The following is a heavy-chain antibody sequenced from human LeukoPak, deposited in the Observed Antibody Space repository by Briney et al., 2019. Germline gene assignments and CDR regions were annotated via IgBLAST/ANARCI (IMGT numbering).Heavy chain of an antibody. CDR1: GFTFSDYY. CDR3: ARDSLATQLLYYYMDV. J-gene: IGHJ6*03. D-gene: IGHD1-26*01. V-gene: IGHV3-11*04. Sequence: KPGGSLRLSCAASGFTFSDYYMSWIRQAPGKGLEWVSYISSSGSTIYYADSVKGRFTISRDNAKNSLYLQMNSLRAEDTAVYYCARDSLATQLLYYYMDVWGKGTTVTVSS. CDR2: ISSSGSTI.